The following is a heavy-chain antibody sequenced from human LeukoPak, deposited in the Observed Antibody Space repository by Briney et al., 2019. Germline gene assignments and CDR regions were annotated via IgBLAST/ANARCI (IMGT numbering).Heavy chain of an antibody. J-gene: IGHJ4*02. CDR3: VKAAGRISWSFDY. CDR1: GFTFNTYA. CDR2: ISYDGSDK. V-gene: IGHV3-30*18. D-gene: IGHD6-13*01. Sequence: GGSLRLSCEASGFTFNTYAMHWVRQPPGKGLEWVALISYDGSDKIYTDSVKGRFTISRDNSESTLYLQMDSLRGDDAAVYYCVKAAGRISWSFDYWGQGALVTVSS.